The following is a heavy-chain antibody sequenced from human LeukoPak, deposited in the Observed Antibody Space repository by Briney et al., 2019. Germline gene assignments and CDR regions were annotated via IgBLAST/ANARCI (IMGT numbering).Heavy chain of an antibody. CDR3: AKVPEHSPLGPYYYYMDV. CDR2: IRYDGSNK. V-gene: IGHV3-30*02. J-gene: IGHJ6*03. Sequence: GGSLRLSCAASGFTFSSYGMRWVRQAPGKGLEWVAFIRYDGSNKYYADSVKGRFTISRDNSKNTLYLQMNSLRAEDTAVYYCAKVPEHSPLGPYYYYMDVWGKGTTVTVSS. CDR1: GFTFSSYG. D-gene: IGHD7-27*01.